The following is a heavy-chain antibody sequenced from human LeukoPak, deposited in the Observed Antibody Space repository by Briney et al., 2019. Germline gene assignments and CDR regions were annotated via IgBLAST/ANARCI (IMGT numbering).Heavy chain of an antibody. V-gene: IGHV1-18*01. J-gene: IGHJ4*02. CDR1: GYTFTSYG. CDR2: IGAYNGNT. CDR3: ARDPIGSRWPYYFDY. D-gene: IGHD2-15*01. Sequence: ASVKVSCKASGYTFTSYGISWVRQAPGQGLEWMGWIGAYNGNTNYAQKLQGRVTMTTDTSTGTAYMELRSLRSEDTAVYYCARDPIGSRWPYYFDYWGQGTLVTVSS.